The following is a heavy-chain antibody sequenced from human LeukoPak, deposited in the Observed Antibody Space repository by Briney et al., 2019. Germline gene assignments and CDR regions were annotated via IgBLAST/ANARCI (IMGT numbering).Heavy chain of an antibody. J-gene: IGHJ5*02. Sequence: GESLKISCKGSGYSFNNYWIGWVRQMPGKGLEWMGIIYPGDSDTRYSPSFQGQVTISADKSISTAYLQWSSLKASDTAMYYCARRGPWFGESKSWFDPWGQGTLVTVSS. D-gene: IGHD3-10*01. CDR1: GYSFNNYW. CDR2: IYPGDSDT. V-gene: IGHV5-51*01. CDR3: ARRGPWFGESKSWFDP.